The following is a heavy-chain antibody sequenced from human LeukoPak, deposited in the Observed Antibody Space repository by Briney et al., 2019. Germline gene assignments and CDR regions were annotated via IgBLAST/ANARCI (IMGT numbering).Heavy chain of an antibody. CDR3: AKYSYYDSSVYYSLDY. Sequence: GGSLRLSCAASGFTFSSYWMSWVRQAPGKGLEWVANIKQDGSEKYYVDSVKGRFTISRDNSKNTLYLQMNSLRAEDTAVYYCAKYSYYDSSVYYSLDYWGRGPLVTASS. CDR2: IKQDGSEK. V-gene: IGHV3-7*03. CDR1: GFTFSSYW. D-gene: IGHD3-22*01. J-gene: IGHJ4*02.